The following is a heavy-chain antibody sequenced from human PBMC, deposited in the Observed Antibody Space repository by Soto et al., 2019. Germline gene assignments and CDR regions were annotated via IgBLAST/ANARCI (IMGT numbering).Heavy chain of an antibody. J-gene: IGHJ6*02. D-gene: IGHD3-22*01. CDR3: ARVDYYDSSGYYYPYYYYGMDV. Sequence: QVQLQESGPGLVKPSQTLSLTCTVSGGSISSGDYYWSWIRQPPGKGLEWIGYIYYSGSTYYNPSLKSRVTISVDTSKNQFSLKLSSVTAADTAVYYCARVDYYDSSGYYYPYYYYGMDVRGQGTTVTVSS. V-gene: IGHV4-30-4*01. CDR1: GGSISSGDYY. CDR2: IYYSGST.